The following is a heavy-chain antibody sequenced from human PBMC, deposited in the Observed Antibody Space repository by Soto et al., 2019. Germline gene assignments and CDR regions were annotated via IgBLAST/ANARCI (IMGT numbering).Heavy chain of an antibody. CDR1: GGSFGGYY. Sequence: SETLPLTCAVYGGSFGGYYRSWIRQPPGKGLEWIGEINHSGSTNYNPSLKSRVTISVDTSKNQFSLKLSSVTAADTAVYYCARGLTLKLRYFDPPAPFDYWGQGTLVTVSS. D-gene: IGHD3-9*01. V-gene: IGHV4-34*01. J-gene: IGHJ4*02. CDR3: ARGLTLKLRYFDPPAPFDY. CDR2: INHSGST.